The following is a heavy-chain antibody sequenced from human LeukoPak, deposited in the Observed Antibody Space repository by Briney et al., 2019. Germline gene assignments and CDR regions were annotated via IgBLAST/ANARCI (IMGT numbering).Heavy chain of an antibody. D-gene: IGHD3-9*01. V-gene: IGHV1-69*04. CDR2: IIPILDVT. Sequence: SVKVSCKASGGTFTNYAINWVRQAPGQGPEWMGRIIPILDVTNYAQKFQGRVTITADQSTSTAYMELSSLRSEDTAVYYCARGGGVDILTGFQYWGQGTLVTVSS. CDR3: ARGGGVDILTGFQY. J-gene: IGHJ4*02. CDR1: GGTFTNYA.